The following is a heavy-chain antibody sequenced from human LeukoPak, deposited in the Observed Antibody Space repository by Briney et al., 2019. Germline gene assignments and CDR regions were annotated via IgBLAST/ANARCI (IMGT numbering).Heavy chain of an antibody. Sequence: GRSLRLSCAASGFTFSSYAMTWVRQAPGKGLEWVSGISAGGGSTYYADSVKGRFTISRDICKNTLYLQMNSPRAEDTAVYYCAKAGDAYCGGDCYSDYWGQGTLVTVSS. J-gene: IGHJ4*02. V-gene: IGHV3-23*01. CDR3: AKAGDAYCGGDCYSDY. CDR2: ISAGGGST. D-gene: IGHD2-21*02. CDR1: GFTFSSYA.